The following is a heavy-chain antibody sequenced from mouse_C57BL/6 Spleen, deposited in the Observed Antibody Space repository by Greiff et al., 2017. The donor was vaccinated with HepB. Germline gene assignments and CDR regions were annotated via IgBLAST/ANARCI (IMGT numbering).Heavy chain of an antibody. D-gene: IGHD4-1*01. V-gene: IGHV1-76*01. CDR3: AKSLTGTGFAY. CDR1: GYTFTDYY. Sequence: VQVVESGAELVRPGASVKLSCKASGYTFTDYYINWVKQRPGQGLEWIARIYPGSGNTYYNEKFKGKATLTAEKSSSTAYMQLSSLTSEDSAVYFCAKSLTGTGFAYWGQGTLVTVSA. CDR2: IYPGSGNT. J-gene: IGHJ3*01.